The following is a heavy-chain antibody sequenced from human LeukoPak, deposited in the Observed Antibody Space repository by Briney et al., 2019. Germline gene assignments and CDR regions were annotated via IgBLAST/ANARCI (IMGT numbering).Heavy chain of an antibody. CDR2: ISGSGSII. CDR1: GFSFRSYD. V-gene: IGHV3-48*03. CDR3: AREGPYDGSDGDAFDI. Sequence: PGGSLRLSCAASGFSFRSYDMNWVREAPGEGLEWVSQISGSGSIIYYADSVKGLFSISRDNAKNSLYLQMNSLRAEATAVYYCAREGPYDGSDGDAFDIWGQGTMVTVS. J-gene: IGHJ3*02. D-gene: IGHD3-22*01.